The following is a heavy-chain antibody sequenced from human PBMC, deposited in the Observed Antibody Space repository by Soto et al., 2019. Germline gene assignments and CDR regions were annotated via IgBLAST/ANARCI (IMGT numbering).Heavy chain of an antibody. D-gene: IGHD2-15*01. V-gene: IGHV3-74*01. CDR3: ARASRVAAAANGDNRFDP. J-gene: IGHJ5*02. Sequence: GGSLRLSCAASGFSFSTYWMHWVRQAPGKGLVWVSRISHDGSYTSHADFVEGRFTISRDNAKNTLHLQMNSLRAEDTALYFCARASRVAAAANGDNRFDPWGQGTLVTVSS. CDR1: GFSFSTYW. CDR2: ISHDGSYT.